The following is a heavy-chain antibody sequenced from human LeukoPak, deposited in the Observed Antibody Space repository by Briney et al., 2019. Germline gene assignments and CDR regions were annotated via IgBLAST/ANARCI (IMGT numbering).Heavy chain of an antibody. CDR2: ITSSSSYI. V-gene: IGHV3-21*01. Sequence: GGSLRLSCAASGFTFSSYSMNWVRQAPGKGLEWVSSITSSSSYIYYADSVKGRFTISRDNAKNSLYLQMNSLRAEDTAVYYCARERGYYGSGSYYSHYYYYYYMDVWGKGTTVTVSS. J-gene: IGHJ6*03. CDR3: ARERGYYGSGSYYSHYYYYYYMDV. CDR1: GFTFSSYS. D-gene: IGHD3-10*01.